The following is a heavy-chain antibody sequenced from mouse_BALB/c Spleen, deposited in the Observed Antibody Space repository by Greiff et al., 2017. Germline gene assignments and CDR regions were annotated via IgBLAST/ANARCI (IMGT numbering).Heavy chain of an antibody. D-gene: IGHD2-10*01. CDR1: GFTFSDYY. CDR2: ISDGGSYT. J-gene: IGHJ3*01. CDR3: ARDSYYGKGFAY. Sequence: EVQLVESGGGLVKPGGSLKLSCAASGFTFSDYYMYWVRQTPEKRLEWVATISDGGSYTYYPDSVKGRFTISRDNAKNNLYLQMSSLKSEDTAMYYCARDSYYGKGFAYWGQGTLVTVSA. V-gene: IGHV5-4*02.